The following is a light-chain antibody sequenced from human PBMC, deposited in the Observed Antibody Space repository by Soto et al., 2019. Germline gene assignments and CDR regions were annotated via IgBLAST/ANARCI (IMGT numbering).Light chain of an antibody. CDR3: SSYTSSSTRV. CDR2: DVS. Sequence: QSALTQPASVSGSPGQSITMSCTGTSSDVGGYNYVSWYQQHPGKAPKLMIYDVSNRPSGVSNRFSGSKSGNTASLNISGLQAEDEADYYCSSYTSSSTRVFGGGTKLTVL. CDR1: SSDVGGYNY. J-gene: IGLJ2*01. V-gene: IGLV2-14*01.